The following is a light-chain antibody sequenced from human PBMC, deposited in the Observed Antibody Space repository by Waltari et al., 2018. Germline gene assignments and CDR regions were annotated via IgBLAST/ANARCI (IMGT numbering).Light chain of an antibody. CDR3: QQYDSYSGT. Sequence: DIQMTQSPSTLSASVGDRVTINCRASQSISSWLAWDQQKPGKAPKLLIYKASSLESGVPSRFSGSGSGTDFTLTISSLQPDDFATYYCQQYDSYSGTFDQGTKVEIK. J-gene: IGKJ1*01. CDR2: KAS. CDR1: QSISSW. V-gene: IGKV1-5*03.